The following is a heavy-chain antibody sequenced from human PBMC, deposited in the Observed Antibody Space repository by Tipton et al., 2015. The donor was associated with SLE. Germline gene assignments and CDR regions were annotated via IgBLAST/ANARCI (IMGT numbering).Heavy chain of an antibody. CDR1: GGSFSDYY. J-gene: IGHJ6*03. Sequence: TLSLTCAVYGGSFSDYYWTWIRQPPGKGLEWIGYIYHSGATYYNLSLKNRVTISIDTSKNQFSLRLTSVTAADTAVYFCARDRVPAIISQTGYRDDGGTGTTFSVSS. D-gene: IGHD3-10*01. CDR2: IYHSGAT. CDR3: ARDRVPAIISQTGYRDD. V-gene: IGHV4-34*09.